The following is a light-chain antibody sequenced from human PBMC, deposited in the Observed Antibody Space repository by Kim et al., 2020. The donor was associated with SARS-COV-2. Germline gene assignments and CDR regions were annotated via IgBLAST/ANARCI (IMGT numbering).Light chain of an antibody. CDR1: QSINNG. Sequence: SASVGERVTITCRASQSINNGLAWYQQKPGKAPKLLIYMASTLESGVPSRFSGSGSGTEFTLTISSLQPDDFATYYCQQDNSYPLTFGGGTKVEI. V-gene: IGKV1-5*03. CDR3: QQDNSYPLT. J-gene: IGKJ4*01. CDR2: MAS.